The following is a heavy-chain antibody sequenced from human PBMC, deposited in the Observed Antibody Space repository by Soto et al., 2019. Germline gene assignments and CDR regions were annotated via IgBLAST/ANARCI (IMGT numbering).Heavy chain of an antibody. CDR1: GFTLSSYS. J-gene: IGHJ6*02. CDR3: TRDLGRGYGMDV. Sequence: GGSLRLSCAASGFTLSSYSMNWVRQAPGKGLEWVSYLSSGMRYIYYAAPVKGRFTISRDSAKKSLYLQMNSLRDEDTAVYYCTRDLGRGYGMDVWGQGTTVTAP. CDR2: LSSGMRYI. D-gene: IGHD3-16*01. V-gene: IGHV3-48*02.